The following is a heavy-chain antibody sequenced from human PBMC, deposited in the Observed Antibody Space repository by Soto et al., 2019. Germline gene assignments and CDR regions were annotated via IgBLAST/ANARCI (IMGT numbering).Heavy chain of an antibody. J-gene: IGHJ3*02. CDR3: ARHAVIAAAGIGAFDI. V-gene: IGHV1-3*01. CDR2: INAGNGNT. D-gene: IGHD6-13*01. Sequence: ASVKVSCKASGYTFTSYAMHWVRQAPGQRLEWMGWINAGNGNTKYPQKFQGRVTITRDTSASTAYMELSSLRSEDTAVYYCARHAVIAAAGIGAFDIWGQGTMVTVSS. CDR1: GYTFTSYA.